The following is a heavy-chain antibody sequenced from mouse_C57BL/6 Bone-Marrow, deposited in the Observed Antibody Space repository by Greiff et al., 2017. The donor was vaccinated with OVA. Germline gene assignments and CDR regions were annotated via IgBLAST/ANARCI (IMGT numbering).Heavy chain of an antibody. Sequence: VQLQQSGTVLARPGASVKMSCKTSGYTFTSYWMHWVKQRPGQGLEWIGAIYPGNSDTSYNQKFKGKAKLTAVTSASTAYLELSSLTNEDSAVYYWTRGYGNSFYFDYWGQGTTLTVSS. CDR2: IYPGNSDT. CDR1: GYTFTSYW. D-gene: IGHD2-10*02. CDR3: TRGYGNSFYFDY. V-gene: IGHV1-5*01. J-gene: IGHJ2*01.